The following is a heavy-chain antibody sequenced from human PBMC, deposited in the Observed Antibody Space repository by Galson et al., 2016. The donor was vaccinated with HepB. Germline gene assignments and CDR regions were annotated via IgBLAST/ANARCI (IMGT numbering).Heavy chain of an antibody. V-gene: IGHV3-23*01. D-gene: IGHD2-8*02. CDR2: ISGSGSST. CDR3: AKMSSGRLRAEFDY. CDR1: GFTFNTCG. J-gene: IGHJ4*02. Sequence: SLRLSCAASGFTFNTCGMSWVRQAPGKGLEWVSSISGSGSSTYYADSVKGRFTISRDNSMNTLYLQLSTMRPEDMAVYYCAKMSSGRLRAEFDYWGQGTLVTVSS.